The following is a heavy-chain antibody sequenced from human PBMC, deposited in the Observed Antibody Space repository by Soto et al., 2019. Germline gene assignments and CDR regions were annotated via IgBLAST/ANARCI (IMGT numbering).Heavy chain of an antibody. Sequence: VKVSCKASGGTFSSYAISWVRQAPGQGLEWMGGIIPIFGTANYAQKFQGRVTITADESTSTAYMELSSLRSEDTAVYYCAAYDYSNCVWASFDYWGKGTLVTVSS. CDR1: GGTFSSYA. V-gene: IGHV1-69*01. D-gene: IGHD4-4*01. CDR2: IIPIFGTA. J-gene: IGHJ4*02. CDR3: AAYDYSNCVWASFDY.